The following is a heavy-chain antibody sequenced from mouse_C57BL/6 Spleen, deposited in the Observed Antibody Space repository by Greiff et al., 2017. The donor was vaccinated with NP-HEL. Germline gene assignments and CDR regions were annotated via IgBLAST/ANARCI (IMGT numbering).Heavy chain of an antibody. CDR2: IDPNSGGT. Sequence: VQLQQSGAELVKPGASVKLSCKASGYTFTSYWMHWVKQRPGRGLEWIGRIDPNSGGTKYNEKFKSKATLTVDKPSSTAYMQLSSLTSEDSAVYYCARSETTVVAPGWFAYWGQGTLVTVSA. V-gene: IGHV1-72*01. CDR1: GYTFTSYW. D-gene: IGHD1-1*01. J-gene: IGHJ3*01. CDR3: ARSETTVVAPGWFAY.